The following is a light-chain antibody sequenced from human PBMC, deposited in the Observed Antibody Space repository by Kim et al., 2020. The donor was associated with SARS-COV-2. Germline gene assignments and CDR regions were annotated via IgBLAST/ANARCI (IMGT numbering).Light chain of an antibody. Sequence: EIVLTQSPGTLSLSPGERATLSCRASQSVSTYLAWYQQKPGQAPRLLIYDVSNRASGIPARFSGSGSGTDFTLTISSLEPEDFAVYYCHQRSNWPYTFGQGTKLEIK. J-gene: IGKJ2*01. V-gene: IGKV3-11*01. CDR1: QSVSTY. CDR3: HQRSNWPYT. CDR2: DVS.